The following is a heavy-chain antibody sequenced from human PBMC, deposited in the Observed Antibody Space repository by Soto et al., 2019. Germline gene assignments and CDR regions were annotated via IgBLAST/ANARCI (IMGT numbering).Heavy chain of an antibody. CDR1: GYTFTSYA. J-gene: IGHJ4*02. Sequence: QVQLVQSGAEVKKPGASVKVSCKASGYTFTSYAISWVRQAPGQGLEWMGWISAYNGNTKYAQKVQGRVTMTTDTSARTAYMDVRSLRSGDTAVYYCARHVNSGTVDYWGQGTLVTVSS. V-gene: IGHV1-18*01. CDR3: ARHVNSGTVDY. D-gene: IGHD3-10*01. CDR2: ISAYNGNT.